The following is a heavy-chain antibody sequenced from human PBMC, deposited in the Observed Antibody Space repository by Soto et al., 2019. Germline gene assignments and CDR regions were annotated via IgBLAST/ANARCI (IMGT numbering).Heavy chain of an antibody. CDR3: ARVGSVVRGVILAPQSYFDY. J-gene: IGHJ4*02. CDR2: IYYSGST. D-gene: IGHD3-10*01. V-gene: IGHV4-31*01. CDR1: GGSISSGGYY. Sequence: PSETLSLTCTVSGGSISSGGYYWSWIRQHQGKGLEWIGYIYYSGSTYYNPSLKSLVTISVDTSKNQFSLKLSSVTAADTAVYYCARVGSVVRGVILAPQSYFDYWGQGTLVTVSS.